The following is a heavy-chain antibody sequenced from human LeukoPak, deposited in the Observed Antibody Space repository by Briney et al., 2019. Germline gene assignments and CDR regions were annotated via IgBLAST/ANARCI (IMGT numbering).Heavy chain of an antibody. J-gene: IGHJ4*02. D-gene: IGHD6-13*01. Sequence: SETLSLTCTVSGGSISSSSYYWGWIRQPPGKGLEWIGYIYYSGSTNYNPSLKSRVTISVDTSKNQFSLKLSSVTAADTAVYYCARRSYSSSWYYFDYWGQGTLVTVSS. V-gene: IGHV4-61*05. CDR2: IYYSGST. CDR1: GGSISSSSYY. CDR3: ARRSYSSSWYYFDY.